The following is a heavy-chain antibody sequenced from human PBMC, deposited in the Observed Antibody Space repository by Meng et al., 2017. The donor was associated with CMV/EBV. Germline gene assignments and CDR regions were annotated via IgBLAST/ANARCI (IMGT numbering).Heavy chain of an antibody. V-gene: IGHV3-15*01. CDR3: TTGPIRITIFGVVFHY. D-gene: IGHD3-3*01. CDR2: IKSKTDGGTT. J-gene: IGHJ4*02. CDR1: GFTFSNAW. Sequence: LSLTCAASGFTFSNAWMSWVRQAPGKGLEWVGRIKSKTDGGTTDYAAPVKGRFTISRDNSKNTLYLQMNSLKTEDTAVYYCTTGPIRITIFGVVFHYWGQGTLVTVSS.